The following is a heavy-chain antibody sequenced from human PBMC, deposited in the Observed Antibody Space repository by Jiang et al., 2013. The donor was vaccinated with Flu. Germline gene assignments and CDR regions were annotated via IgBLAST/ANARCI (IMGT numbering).Heavy chain of an antibody. J-gene: IGHJ6*02. V-gene: IGHV1-69*06. D-gene: IGHD3-10*01. Sequence: SGAEVKKPGSSVKVSCKASGGTFSSFAISWVRQAPGQGLEWLGGIIPIFGTATYAQKFQGRVTITADKSTSTAYMELSSLRSEDTAVYYCARARFWKHQQPPRITYYEMDVWGQGTTVTVSS. CDR3: ARARFWKHQQPPRITYYEMDV. CDR1: GGTFSSFA. CDR2: IIPIFGTA.